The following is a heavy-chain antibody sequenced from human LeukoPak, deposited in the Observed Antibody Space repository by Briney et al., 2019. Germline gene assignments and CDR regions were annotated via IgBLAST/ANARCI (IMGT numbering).Heavy chain of an antibody. CDR1: GFTFSDYY. CDR2: ISSSGSTI. D-gene: IGHD3-22*01. J-gene: IGHJ4*02. Sequence: GGSLRLSCAASGFTFSDYYMSWIRQAPGKGLEWVSYISSSGSTIYYADSVKGRFTISRDNAKNSLYLQMSSLRAEDTAVYYCARDPTYYYDSSGYSTSAFDYWGQGTLVTVSS. CDR3: ARDPTYYYDSSGYSTSAFDY. V-gene: IGHV3-11*01.